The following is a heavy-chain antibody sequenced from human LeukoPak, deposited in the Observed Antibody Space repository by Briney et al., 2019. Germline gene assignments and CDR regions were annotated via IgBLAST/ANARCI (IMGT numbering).Heavy chain of an antibody. CDR1: GFTFSSYW. CDR3: ARDNCSGGSCYSDY. V-gene: IGHV3-7*01. Sequence: GGSLRLSCAASGFTFSSYWMSWVRQAPGKGLEWVANIKQDGSEKYYVDPVKGRFTISRDNAKNSLYLQMNSLRAEDTAVYYCARDNCSGGSCYSDYWGQGTLVTVSS. J-gene: IGHJ4*02. D-gene: IGHD2-15*01. CDR2: IKQDGSEK.